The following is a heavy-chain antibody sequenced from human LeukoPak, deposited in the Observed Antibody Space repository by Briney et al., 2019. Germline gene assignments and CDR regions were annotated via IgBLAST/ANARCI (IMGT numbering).Heavy chain of an antibody. CDR3: ARGGRRGVVVPAAIPFVY. J-gene: IGHJ4*02. V-gene: IGHV4-61*02. Sequence: SETLSLTCTVSGGSISSGAYYWSWIRQPAGKGLEWIGRIYTSGSTDYNPSLKSRVTISLDTSKNQFSLKLSSVTAADTAVYYCARGGRRGVVVPAAIPFVYWGQGTLVTVSS. CDR2: IYTSGST. D-gene: IGHD2-2*01. CDR1: GGSISSGAYY.